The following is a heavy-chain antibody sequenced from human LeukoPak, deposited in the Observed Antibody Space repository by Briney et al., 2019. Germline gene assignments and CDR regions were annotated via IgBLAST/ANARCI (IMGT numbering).Heavy chain of an antibody. Sequence: GGSLRLSCATSGLTFRTTWTHWVRQAPGKGLMWVSRMNGEGTTIDYADSVKGRFTASRDYAKNTLFLQMNNLRTEDTALYFCATARNFRFEYWGQGSLVIVSA. V-gene: IGHV3-74*01. J-gene: IGHJ4*02. CDR1: GLTFRTTW. CDR2: MNGEGTTI. CDR3: ATARNFRFEY. D-gene: IGHD1-7*01.